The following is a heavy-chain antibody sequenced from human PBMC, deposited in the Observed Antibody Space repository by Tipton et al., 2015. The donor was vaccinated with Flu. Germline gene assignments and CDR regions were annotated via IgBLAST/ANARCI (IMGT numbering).Heavy chain of an antibody. D-gene: IGHD5-18*01. CDR1: GYSISTGDY. V-gene: IGHV4-38-2*02. CDR2: VYHTGTT. J-gene: IGHJ4*02. CDR3: ARDREGHSFGL. Sequence: TLSLTCNVSGYSISTGDYWGWIQQPPGKGLEWLANVYHTGTTFYKPSLRSRLTISVDTSKNQISLKLTSVSVADTAVYYCARDREGHSFGLWGQGTLVTVSS.